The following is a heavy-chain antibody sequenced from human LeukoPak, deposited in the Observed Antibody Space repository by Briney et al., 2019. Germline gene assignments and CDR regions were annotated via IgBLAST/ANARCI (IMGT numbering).Heavy chain of an antibody. Sequence: SVKVSCKASGGTFSSYAISWVRQAPGQGLEWMGGIIPIFGTANYAQKFQGRVTITADESTSTAYMELSSLRSEDTAVYYCANSQLADYDRVGYFQHWGQGTLVTVPS. J-gene: IGHJ1*01. V-gene: IGHV1-69*01. CDR3: ANSQLADYDRVGYFQH. CDR2: IIPIFGTA. CDR1: GGTFSSYA. D-gene: IGHD3-22*01.